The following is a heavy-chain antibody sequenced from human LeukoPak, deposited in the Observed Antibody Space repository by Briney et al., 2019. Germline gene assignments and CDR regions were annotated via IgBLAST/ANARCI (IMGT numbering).Heavy chain of an antibody. J-gene: IGHJ4*02. CDR2: IYYSGST. Sequence: PSETLSLTCTASGGSISSSSYYWGWIRQPPGKVLEWIGSIYYSGSTYYNPSLKSRVTISVDTSKNQFSLSLSSVTAADTAVYYVASYYGGKLGSDYWGPGTLVTVSS. CDR1: GGSISSSSYY. D-gene: IGHD4-23*01. CDR3: ASYYGGKLGSDY. V-gene: IGHV4-39*01.